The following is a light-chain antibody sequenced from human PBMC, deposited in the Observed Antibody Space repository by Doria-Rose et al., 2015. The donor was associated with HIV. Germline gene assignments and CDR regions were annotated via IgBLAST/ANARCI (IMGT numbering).Light chain of an antibody. CDR1: QNVLYSSNNKNY. J-gene: IGKJ1*01. Sequence: DIQMTQSPGSLTVSLGERATINCKSSQNVLYSSNNKNYLAWCQQKTGQPPKLLIYWASTRESGVPDRFSGSGSGTDFTLTISSLQAEDVAVYYCQQYYSIPRTFGQGTKVEIK. CDR3: QQYYSIPRT. CDR2: WAS. V-gene: IGKV4-1*01.